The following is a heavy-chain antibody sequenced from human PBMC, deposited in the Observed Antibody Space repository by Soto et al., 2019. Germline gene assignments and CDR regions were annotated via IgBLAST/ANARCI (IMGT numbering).Heavy chain of an antibody. Sequence: GGSLRLSCAASGFTFNTYGMTWVRQAPGKGLEWVSTVSGSGGGTYYADSVKGRFTISRVNSKNTMYLQMSNLRAEDTAVYFCARIGPYCGGDCYPDFDFWGLGTLVTVSS. J-gene: IGHJ4*02. V-gene: IGHV3-23*01. CDR1: GFTFNTYG. CDR3: ARIGPYCGGDCYPDFDF. D-gene: IGHD2-21*02. CDR2: VSGSGGGT.